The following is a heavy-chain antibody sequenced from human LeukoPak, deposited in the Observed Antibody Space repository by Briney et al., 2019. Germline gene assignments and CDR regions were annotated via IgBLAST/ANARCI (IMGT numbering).Heavy chain of an antibody. D-gene: IGHD3-3*01. V-gene: IGHV3-9*01. CDR2: ISWNSGTI. Sequence: PGGSLRLSCAASGFTFDDYAMHWVRQAPGKGLEWVSGISWNSGTIDYADSVKGRFTVSRDNAKNSLYLQMNSLRAEDTAFYYCAKGLSGVLTPVDYWGQGTLVTVSS. CDR1: GFTFDDYA. J-gene: IGHJ4*02. CDR3: AKGLSGVLTPVDY.